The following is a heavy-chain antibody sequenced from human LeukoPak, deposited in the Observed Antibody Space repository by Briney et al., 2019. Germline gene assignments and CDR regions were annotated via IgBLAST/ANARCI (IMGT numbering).Heavy chain of an antibody. J-gene: IGHJ4*02. CDR1: GYSVTSYC. D-gene: IGHD3-22*01. CDR3: ARQNYYDSSGYYSCFDY. CDR2: IYPGDSDT. V-gene: IGHV5-51*01. Sequence: GLSLNISCKGSGYSVTSYCISWVRQMPGKGLEWMGIIYPGDSDTRYSPSFPGQVTISADKSISTAYLQWSSLMASDTAMYYCARQNYYDSSGYYSCFDYWGQGTLVTVSS.